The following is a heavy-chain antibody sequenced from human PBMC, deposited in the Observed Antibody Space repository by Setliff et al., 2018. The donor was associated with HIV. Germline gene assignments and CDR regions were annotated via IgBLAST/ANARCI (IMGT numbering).Heavy chain of an antibody. D-gene: IGHD6-13*01. V-gene: IGHV4-39*01. J-gene: IGHJ6*03. CDR2: IYYRGST. CDR3: ACGAAAGTDYYYYYYMDV. Sequence: PSETLSLTCTVSGGSISSSSYYWGWIRQPPGKGLEWIGSIYYRGSTYYNPSLKSRVTISVDTSKNQFSLKLSSVTAADTAVYYCACGAAAGTDYYYYYYMDVWGKGTRVTVSS. CDR1: GGSISSSSYY.